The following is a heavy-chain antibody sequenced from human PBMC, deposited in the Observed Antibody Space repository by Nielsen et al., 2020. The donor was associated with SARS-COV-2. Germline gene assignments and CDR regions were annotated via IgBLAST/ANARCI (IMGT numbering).Heavy chain of an antibody. D-gene: IGHD5-12*01. V-gene: IGHV4-39*01. J-gene: IGHJ6*02. Sequence: SETLSLTCTVSGGSISSSSYYWGWIRQPPGKGLEWIGSIYYSGSTYYNPSLKSRVTISVDTSKNQFSLKLSSVTAADTAVYYCARLTDRVSGYVKYYYYGMDVWGQGTTVTVSS. CDR1: GGSISSSSYY. CDR2: IYYSGST. CDR3: ARLTDRVSGYVKYYYYGMDV.